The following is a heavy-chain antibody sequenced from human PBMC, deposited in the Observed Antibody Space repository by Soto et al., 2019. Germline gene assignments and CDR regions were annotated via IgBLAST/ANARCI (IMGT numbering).Heavy chain of an antibody. D-gene: IGHD4-4*01. CDR1: GFTFSSNA. J-gene: IGHJ4*02. CDR2: ITNTGGDT. Sequence: PGGSLRLSCAASGFTFSSNAMSWVRQAAGKGLEWVSAITNTGGDTVHADSVKGRFTISRDNFKNTLFLQMNSLRAEDTAVYYCAKDATMTTFEYWGQGALVTVSS. V-gene: IGHV3-23*01. CDR3: AKDATMTTFEY.